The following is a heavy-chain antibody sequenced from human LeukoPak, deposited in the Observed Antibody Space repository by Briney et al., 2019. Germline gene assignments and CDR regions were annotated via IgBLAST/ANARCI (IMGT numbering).Heavy chain of an antibody. Sequence: GASVKVSCNASGYTFTSYDINWVRQATGQGLEWTGWMNPNSGNTGYAQKFQGRVTMTRNTSISTAYMELSSLRSEDTALYYCTRAVRRDSGGWRLDYWGQGTLVTVSS. CDR1: GYTFTSYD. J-gene: IGHJ4*02. CDR3: TRAVRRDSGGWRLDY. D-gene: IGHD2-15*01. V-gene: IGHV1-8*01. CDR2: MNPNSGNT.